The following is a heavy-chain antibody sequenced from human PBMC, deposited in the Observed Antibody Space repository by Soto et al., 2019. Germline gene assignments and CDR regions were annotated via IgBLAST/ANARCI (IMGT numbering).Heavy chain of an antibody. Sequence: QVQLQESGPGLVKPSETLSLTCTVSGGSVSSGSYYWSWIRQPPGKGLEWIGYIYYSGSTNYNPSLTSRVTISVDTSKNHFSLKLSSVTAADTAVYYCARDDAGYERPFDHWGQGTLVTVSS. V-gene: IGHV4-61*03. CDR1: GGSVSSGSYY. CDR3: ARDDAGYERPFDH. D-gene: IGHD2-2*01. J-gene: IGHJ4*02. CDR2: IYYSGST.